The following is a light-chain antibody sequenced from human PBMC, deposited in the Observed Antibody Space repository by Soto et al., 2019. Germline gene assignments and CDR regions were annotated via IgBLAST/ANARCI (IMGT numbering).Light chain of an antibody. J-gene: IGLJ1*01. CDR2: EAS. Sequence: QSALTQPPSVSGSPGQSVTISCTGTSTDFVSYNRVSWYQQPPGTAPKLIIYEASNRPSGVSNRFSGSKSGNTASLTISGLQAEDEADYYCVSFTTSRSYVFGTGTKVTVL. V-gene: IGLV2-18*02. CDR3: VSFTTSRSYV. CDR1: STDFVSYNR.